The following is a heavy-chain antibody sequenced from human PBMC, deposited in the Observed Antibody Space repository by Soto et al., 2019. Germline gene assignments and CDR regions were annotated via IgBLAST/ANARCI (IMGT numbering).Heavy chain of an antibody. CDR2: ISGSGGST. D-gene: IGHD1-26*01. CDR3: AKVEERWDLTLHYDS. CDR1: GFTFSSYA. V-gene: IGHV3-23*01. Sequence: LRLSCAASGFTFSSYAMSWVRQAPGKGLEWVSAISGSGGSTYYADSVKGRFTISRDNSKNTLYLQMNSLRAEDTAVYYCAKVEERWDLTLHYDSWGQGTLVTVSS. J-gene: IGHJ4*02.